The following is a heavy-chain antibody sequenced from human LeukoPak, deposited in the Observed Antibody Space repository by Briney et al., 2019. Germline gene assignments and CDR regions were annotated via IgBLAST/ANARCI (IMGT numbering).Heavy chain of an antibody. V-gene: IGHV3-23*01. J-gene: IGHJ4*02. CDR1: GFTFSSYA. Sequence: GGSLRLSCAASGFTFSSYALSWVRQAPGKGLEWVSAISGSGGSTHYADSVKGRFTISRDNSKNTLYLQMNSLRAEDTAVYYCAKRSDYSGSYYYDYWGQGTLVTVSS. D-gene: IGHD1-26*01. CDR2: ISGSGGST. CDR3: AKRSDYSGSYYYDY.